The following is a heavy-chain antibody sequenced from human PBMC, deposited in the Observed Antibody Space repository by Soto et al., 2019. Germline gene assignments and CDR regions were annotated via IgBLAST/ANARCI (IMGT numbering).Heavy chain of an antibody. CDR1: GGTFSSYA. D-gene: IGHD3-10*01. V-gene: IGHV1-69*13. CDR2: IIPIFGTA. J-gene: IGHJ6*02. CDR3: SGSYYTRYYYYYGMDV. Sequence: EASVKVSCKASGGTFSSYAISWVRQAPGQGLEWMGGIIPIFGTANYAQKFQGRVTITADESTSTAYMELSSLRSEDTAVYFCSGSYYTRYYYYYGMDVWGQGTTVTVSS.